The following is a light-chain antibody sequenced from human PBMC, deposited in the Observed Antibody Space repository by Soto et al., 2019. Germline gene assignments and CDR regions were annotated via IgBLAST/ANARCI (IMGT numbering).Light chain of an antibody. V-gene: IGLV1-47*01. Sequence: QSVLSQPPAVSGTPGQQVTISCSGDNSNIGRYFVYWYRRLPGTAPTLLIFRNYQRPSGVPDRVSGSQSGTSASLVISGLRPEDEGEYYCQSYDISLSGWVFGGGTKLTVL. CDR3: QSYDISLSGWV. CDR1: NSNIGRYF. J-gene: IGLJ3*02. CDR2: RNY.